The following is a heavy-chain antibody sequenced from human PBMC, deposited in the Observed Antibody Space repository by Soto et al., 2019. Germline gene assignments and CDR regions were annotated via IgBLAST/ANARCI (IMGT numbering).Heavy chain of an antibody. CDR3: AKDYDILTGYYPN. J-gene: IGHJ4*02. CDR2: ISGSGGST. Sequence: GGSLILSCAASGFTFSSYAMSWVRQAPGKGLEWVSAISGSGGSTYYADSVKGRFTISRDNSKNTLYLQMSSLRAEDTAVYYCAKDYDILTGYYPNWGQGTLVTVSS. CDR1: GFTFSSYA. D-gene: IGHD3-9*01. V-gene: IGHV3-23*01.